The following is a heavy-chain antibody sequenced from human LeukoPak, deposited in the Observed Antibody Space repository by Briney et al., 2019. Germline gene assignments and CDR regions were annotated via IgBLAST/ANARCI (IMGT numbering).Heavy chain of an antibody. CDR3: ARGRYCSSTSCPYYFDY. D-gene: IGHD2-2*01. Sequence: SETLSLTCTVSGGSISSYYWSWLRQPPGKGLEWIGYIYYSGSTNYNPSLKSRVTISVDTSKNQFSLKLSSVTAADTAVYYCARGRYCSSTSCPYYFDYWGQGTLVTVSS. J-gene: IGHJ4*02. CDR1: GGSISSYY. CDR2: IYYSGST. V-gene: IGHV4-59*08.